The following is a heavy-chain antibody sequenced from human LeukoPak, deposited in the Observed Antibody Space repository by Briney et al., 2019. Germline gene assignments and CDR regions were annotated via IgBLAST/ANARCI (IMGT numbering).Heavy chain of an antibody. V-gene: IGHV1-18*04. J-gene: IGHJ6*04. CDR3: ARDPKWFGELLPYGMDV. Sequence: ASGRVSYKASGYTFTIYGIIWVRQSPGHGLGGMGGISPYNGDTNDEKKHQGRGTMTTDTSTSTAYMEQRSLRPDDTVVYYCARDPKWFGELLPYGMDVWGKGATVTVSS. D-gene: IGHD3-10*01. CDR1: GYTFTIYG. CDR2: ISPYNGDT.